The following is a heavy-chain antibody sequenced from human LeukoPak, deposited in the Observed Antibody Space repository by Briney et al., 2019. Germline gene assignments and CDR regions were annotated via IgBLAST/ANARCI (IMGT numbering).Heavy chain of an antibody. D-gene: IGHD3-10*01. CDR3: ARAGPWQIDP. CDR1: GGSISSYY. CDR2: IFYTGST. Sequence: SETLSLTCTVSGGSISSYYWSWIRRPPGKGLEWIGHIFYTGSTNYSPSLKSRVTMSVDRSKNLFYLRLRSVTAADTAVYFCARAGPWQIDPWGQGTLVTVSS. V-gene: IGHV4-59*01. J-gene: IGHJ5*02.